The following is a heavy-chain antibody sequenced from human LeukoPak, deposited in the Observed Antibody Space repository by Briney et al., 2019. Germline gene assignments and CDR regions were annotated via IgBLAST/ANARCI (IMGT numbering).Heavy chain of an antibody. J-gene: IGHJ5*02. V-gene: IGHV1-69*04. D-gene: IGHD3-10*01. CDR3: AKDFGYGSGTYFDQ. CDR1: GGTFSSYA. Sequence: GASVKVSCKASGGTFSSYAISWVRQAPGQGLEWMGRIIPILGIANYAQKFQGRVTITADKSTSTAYMELSSLRAEDTAVYYCAKDFGYGSGTYFDQWGQGTLVTVSS. CDR2: IIPILGIA.